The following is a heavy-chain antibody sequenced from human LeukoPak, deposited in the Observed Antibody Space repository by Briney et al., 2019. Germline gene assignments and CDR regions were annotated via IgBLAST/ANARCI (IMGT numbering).Heavy chain of an antibody. Sequence: SCKASGFTFSSYAMSWVRQAPGKGLEWVSAISGSGGSTYYADSVKGRFTISRDNSKNTLYLQMNSLRAEDTAVYYCAKDQVATIRYYFDYWGQGTLVTVSS. CDR2: ISGSGGST. V-gene: IGHV3-23*01. J-gene: IGHJ4*02. D-gene: IGHD5-12*01. CDR1: GFTFSSYA. CDR3: AKDQVATIRYYFDY.